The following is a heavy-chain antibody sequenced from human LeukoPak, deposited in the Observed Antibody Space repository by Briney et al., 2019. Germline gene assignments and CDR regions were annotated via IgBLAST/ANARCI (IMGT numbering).Heavy chain of an antibody. CDR3: ARDQSGEWELLSGWWFDP. D-gene: IGHD1-26*01. V-gene: IGHV1-46*01. CDR2: INPSGGST. CDR1: GGTFSTHY. Sequence: ASVKVSCKASGGTFSTHYMHWVRQAPGQGLEWMGIINPSGGSTNYAQKLQGRVTVTRDMSTSTVYMELSNLRSEDTAVYYCARDQSGEWELLSGWWFDPWGQGTLVTVSS. J-gene: IGHJ5*02.